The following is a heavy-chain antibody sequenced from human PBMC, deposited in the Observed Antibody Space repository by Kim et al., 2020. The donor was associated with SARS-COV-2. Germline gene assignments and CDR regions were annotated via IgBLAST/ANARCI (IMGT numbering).Heavy chain of an antibody. Sequence: GGSLRLSCAASGFTFSSYGMHWVRQAPGKGLEWVAVIWYDGSNKYYADSVKGRFTISRDNSKNTLYLQMNSLRDEDTAVYYCAREDIVVVPAAIPHYYYYGMDVWGQGTTVTVAS. V-gene: IGHV3-33*01. CDR3: AREDIVVVPAAIPHYYYYGMDV. J-gene: IGHJ6*02. CDR2: IWYDGSNK. D-gene: IGHD2-2*02. CDR1: GFTFSSYG.